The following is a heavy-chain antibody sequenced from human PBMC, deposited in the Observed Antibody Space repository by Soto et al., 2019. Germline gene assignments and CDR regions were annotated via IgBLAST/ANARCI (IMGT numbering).Heavy chain of an antibody. V-gene: IGHV1-24*01. J-gene: IGHJ3*02. Sequence: GASVKVSCKVSGYTLTELSMQWVRQAPGKGLEWMGGFDPEDGETIYAQKFQGRVTMTEDTSTDTAYMELSSLRSEDTAVYYCATMPQGPRDAFDIWGQGTMVTVSS. CDR3: ATMPQGPRDAFDI. CDR2: FDPEDGET. D-gene: IGHD2-2*01. CDR1: GYTLTELS.